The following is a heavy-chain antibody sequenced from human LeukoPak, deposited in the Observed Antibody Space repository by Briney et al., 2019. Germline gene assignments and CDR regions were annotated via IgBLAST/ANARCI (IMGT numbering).Heavy chain of an antibody. J-gene: IGHJ1*01. CDR3: ARGATTIQLWPIEYFQH. D-gene: IGHD5-18*01. V-gene: IGHV1-69*13. CDR1: GGTFSSYA. Sequence: SVKVSCKASGGTFSSYAISWVRQAPGQGLEWMGGIIPIFGTANYAQKFQGRVTITADESTSTAYMELSSLRSEDTAVYYCARGATTIQLWPIEYFQHWDQGTLVTVSS. CDR2: IIPIFGTA.